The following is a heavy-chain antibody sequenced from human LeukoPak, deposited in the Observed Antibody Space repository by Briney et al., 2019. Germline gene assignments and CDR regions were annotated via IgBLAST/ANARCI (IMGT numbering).Heavy chain of an antibody. CDR1: GYTFTGYY. D-gene: IGHD3-22*01. J-gene: IGHJ4*02. Sequence: GASVKVSCKASGYTFTGYYMHWVRQAPGQGLEWMGGIIPIFGTANYAQKFQGRVTITADESTSTAYMELSSLRSEDTAVYYCARAPRNYYDSSGTYDYWGQGTLVTVSS. CDR2: IIPIFGTA. CDR3: ARAPRNYYDSSGTYDY. V-gene: IGHV1-69*13.